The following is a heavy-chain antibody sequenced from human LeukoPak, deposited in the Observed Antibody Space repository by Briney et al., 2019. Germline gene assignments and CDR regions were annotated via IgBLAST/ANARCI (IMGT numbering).Heavy chain of an antibody. V-gene: IGHV3-7*03. J-gene: IGHJ4*02. CDR3: ARDRMGAILYFDS. CDR2: IKQDGSEK. D-gene: IGHD1-26*01. CDR1: GFTFSSYW. Sequence: GGSLRLSCAASGFTFSSYWMSWVRQAPGKGLEWVANIKQDGSEKYYVDSVKVRFTISRDNAKNSLNLQMNSLRAEDTAVYYCARDRMGAILYFDSWGQGTLVTVSS.